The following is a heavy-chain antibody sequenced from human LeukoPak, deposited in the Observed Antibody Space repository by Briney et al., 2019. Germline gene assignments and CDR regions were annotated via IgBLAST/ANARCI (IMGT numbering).Heavy chain of an antibody. CDR2: IIPIFGTA. V-gene: IGHV1-69*13. CDR1: GYTFTSYG. Sequence: GASVKVSCKASGYTFTSYGISWVRQAPGQGLEWMGGIIPIFGTANYAQKFQGRVTITADESTSTVYMELSSLRSEDTAVYYCARGYGDYVSFYYYYYMDVWGKGTTVTVSS. CDR3: ARGYGDYVSFYYYYYMDV. J-gene: IGHJ6*03. D-gene: IGHD4-17*01.